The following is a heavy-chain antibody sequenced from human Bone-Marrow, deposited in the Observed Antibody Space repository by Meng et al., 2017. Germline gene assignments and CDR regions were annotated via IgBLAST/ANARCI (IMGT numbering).Heavy chain of an antibody. CDR3: ALAPRGDYYYGMDV. V-gene: IGHV1-69*13. Sequence: SVKVSCKASGGTFSSYAISWVRQAPGQGLEWMGGIIPIFGTANYAQKFQGRVMITADESTSTAYMELSSLRSEDTAVYYCALAPRGDYYYGMDVWGQGTTVTVSS. CDR1: GGTFSSYA. D-gene: IGHD5-24*01. CDR2: IIPIFGTA. J-gene: IGHJ6*02.